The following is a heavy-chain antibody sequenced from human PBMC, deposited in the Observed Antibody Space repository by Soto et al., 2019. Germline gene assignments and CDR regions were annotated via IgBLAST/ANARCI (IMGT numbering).Heavy chain of an antibody. Sequence: VGSLRLSCAASGFTFTRYSMNWVRQAPGKGLEWVSSISSTTNYIYYGDSMKGRFTTSRDNAKNSLYLEMNSLRAEDTAVYYCARESEDLTSNFDYWGQGTLVTVS. CDR1: GFTFTRYS. J-gene: IGHJ4*02. V-gene: IGHV3-21*06. CDR2: ISSTTNYI. CDR3: ARESEDLTSNFDY.